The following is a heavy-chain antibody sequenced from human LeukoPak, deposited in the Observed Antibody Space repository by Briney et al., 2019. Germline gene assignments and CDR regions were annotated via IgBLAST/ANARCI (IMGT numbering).Heavy chain of an antibody. CDR3: ASRGQQLDGVDY. Sequence: SETLSLTCTVSGGSISSYYWSWIRQPPGKGLEWIGYIYYSGSTNYNPSLKSRVTISVDTSKNQFSLKLSSVTAADTAVYYCASRGQQLDGVDYWGQGTLVTVSS. D-gene: IGHD6-13*01. J-gene: IGHJ4*02. V-gene: IGHV4-59*08. CDR2: IYYSGST. CDR1: GGSISSYY.